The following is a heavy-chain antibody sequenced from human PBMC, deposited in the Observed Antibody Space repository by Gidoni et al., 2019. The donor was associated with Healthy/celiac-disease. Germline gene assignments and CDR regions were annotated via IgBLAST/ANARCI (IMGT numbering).Heavy chain of an antibody. V-gene: IGHV3-30*18. CDR3: AKDLGVAATPVDP. D-gene: IGHD2-15*01. J-gene: IGHJ5*02. CDR1: GFTFSSYG. CDR2: ISYDGSNK. Sequence: QVQLVESGGGVVQPGRSLRLSCAASGFTFSSYGMHWVRQAPGKGLEWVAVISYDGSNKYYADSVKGRFTISRDNSKNTLYLQMNSLRAEDTAVYYCAKDLGVAATPVDPWGQGTLVTVSS.